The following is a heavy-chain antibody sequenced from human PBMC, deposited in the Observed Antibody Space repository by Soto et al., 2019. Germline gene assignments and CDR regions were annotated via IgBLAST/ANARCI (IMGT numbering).Heavy chain of an antibody. J-gene: IGHJ6*02. CDR1: GFTFATYD. CDR2: ISYEGSNK. CDR3: ARVNPGNNLYYFNGLDV. Sequence: GGSLRLSCAASGFTFATYDIHWVRQAPGKGLEWVALISYEGSNKYYSDSVKGRFTISRDNSKSTLFLHMNSLRVEDTGVYYCARVNPGNNLYYFNGLDVWGQGTSVTASS. V-gene: IGHV3-30-3*01. D-gene: IGHD1-1*01.